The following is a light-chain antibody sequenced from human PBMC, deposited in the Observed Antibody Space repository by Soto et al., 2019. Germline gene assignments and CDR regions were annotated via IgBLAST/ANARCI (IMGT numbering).Light chain of an antibody. Sequence: DIQMTQSPSSLSASVGDRVTITCRASQSISNFLNWYQQKPGKAPNLLIYAVSNLQSGVPSRFSGSGSGTDFTLTISSLQPEDFATYFCQQSYSTPRAFGPGTKVDIK. CDR3: QQSYSTPRA. V-gene: IGKV1-39*01. J-gene: IGKJ3*01. CDR2: AVS. CDR1: QSISNF.